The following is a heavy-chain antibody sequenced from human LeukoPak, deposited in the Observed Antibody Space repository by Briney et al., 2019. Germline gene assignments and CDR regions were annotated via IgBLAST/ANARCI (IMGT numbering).Heavy chain of an antibody. CDR2: INHSGST. D-gene: IGHD1-14*01. CDR3: ARGDFRNDAFDI. CDR1: GGSFSGYY. J-gene: IGHJ3*02. V-gene: IGHV4-34*01. Sequence: PSETLSLTCAVYGGSFSGYYWSWIRQPPGKGLEWIGEINHSGSTNYNPSLKSRVTISVDTSKNQFSLKLSSVTAADTAVYYCARGDFRNDAFDIWGQGTMVTVSS.